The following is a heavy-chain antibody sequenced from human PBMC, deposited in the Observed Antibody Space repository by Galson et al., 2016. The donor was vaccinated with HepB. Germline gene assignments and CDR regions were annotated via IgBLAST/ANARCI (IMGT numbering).Heavy chain of an antibody. V-gene: IGHV3-11*05. D-gene: IGHD5-12*01. Sequence: SLRLSCAASEFLVSGHYMSWVRQAPGRGLEWVSAITETGLLAYYADSVKGRFIISRDNVRNSLFLEMKSLRVEDTGIDYCAREVTTVATNFGMSVWGKGTSVTVSS. CDR1: EFLVSGHY. CDR3: AREVTTVATNFGMSV. CDR2: ITETGLL. J-gene: IGHJ6*03.